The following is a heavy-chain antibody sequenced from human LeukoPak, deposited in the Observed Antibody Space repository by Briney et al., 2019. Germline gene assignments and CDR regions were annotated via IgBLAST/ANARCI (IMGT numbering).Heavy chain of an antibody. V-gene: IGHV3-30-3*01. CDR1: GFTFRSYT. Sequence: PGGSLRLSCAASGFTFRSYTMHWVRQAPGKGLGWVAVISYDGGNIYYADSVQGRFTVSRDNSKNTLYVQMNSLRAEDTAVYYCARGRGSSGRYYFDYWGQGTLVIVSP. J-gene: IGHJ4*02. CDR2: ISYDGGNI. CDR3: ARGRGSSGRYYFDY. D-gene: IGHD6-19*01.